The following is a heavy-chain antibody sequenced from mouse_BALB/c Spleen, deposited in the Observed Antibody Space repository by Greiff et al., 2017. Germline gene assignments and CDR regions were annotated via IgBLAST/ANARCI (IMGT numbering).Heavy chain of an antibody. CDR2: ISTYYGNT. V-gene: IGHV1-67*01. D-gene: IGHD2-10*02. Sequence: QVQLKESGPELVRPGVSVKISCKGSGYTFTDYAMHWVKQSHAKSLEWIGVISTYYGNTNYNQKFKGKATMTVDKSSSTAYMELARLTSEDSAIYYCAREGEYGNYGLFDYWGQGTTRTVSS. CDR3: AREGEYGNYGLFDY. CDR1: GYTFTDYA. J-gene: IGHJ2*01.